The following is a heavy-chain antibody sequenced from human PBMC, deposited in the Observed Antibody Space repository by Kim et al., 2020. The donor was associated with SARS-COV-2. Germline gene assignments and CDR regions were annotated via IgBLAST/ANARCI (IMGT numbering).Heavy chain of an antibody. J-gene: IGHJ6*02. CDR1: GFTFSSYS. CDR3: ARFDILTDVVDYYYGMDV. V-gene: IGHV3-21*04. CDR2: ISSSSSYI. Sequence: GGSLRLSCAASGFTFSSYSMNWVRQAPGKGLEWVSSISSSSSYIYYADSVKGRFTISRDNAKNSLYLQMNSLRAEDTAVYYCARFDILTDVVDYYYGMDVWGQRTTVTVSS. D-gene: IGHD3-9*01.